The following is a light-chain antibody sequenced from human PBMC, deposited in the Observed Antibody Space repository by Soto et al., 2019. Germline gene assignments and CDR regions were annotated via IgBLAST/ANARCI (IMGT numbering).Light chain of an antibody. V-gene: IGKV1-5*03. CDR1: QSINSW. CDR2: KAS. Sequence: DIQMTQSPSTLSASVGDRVTITCRASQSINSWLAWYKQKPGKAPKVLIYKASSLKSGVPSRFSGSGSGTEFTLTVSSLQPDDFATYYCQQYDASPWTFGQGTKVEIK. J-gene: IGKJ1*01. CDR3: QQYDASPWT.